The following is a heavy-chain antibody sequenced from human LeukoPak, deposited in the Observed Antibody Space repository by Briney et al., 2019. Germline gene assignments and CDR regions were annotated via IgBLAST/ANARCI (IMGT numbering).Heavy chain of an antibody. Sequence: PGRSLRLFRAASGCILSNFCLLGASHASGKGLVWVSRINSDGRSTSYADSEKSRITITRDNAKNTLYMQMNSLRAEDTAVYYCARGLLEGRFLEWLYAFDIWGQGTMVTVSS. CDR1: GCILSNFC. D-gene: IGHD3-3*01. J-gene: IGHJ3*02. CDR2: INSDGRST. V-gene: IGHV3-74*01. CDR3: ARGLLEGRFLEWLYAFDI.